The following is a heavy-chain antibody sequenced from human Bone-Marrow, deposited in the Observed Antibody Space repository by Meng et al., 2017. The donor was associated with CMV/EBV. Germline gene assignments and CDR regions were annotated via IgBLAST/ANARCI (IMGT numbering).Heavy chain of an antibody. Sequence: GGSLSLSCQGSGYSFSSYWIGWVRQMPGKGLEWMGIIYPGDSETRYSPSFQGQVTISVDKSISTAYLQWSRLKASDTAMYYCARRYSSRWYNFDFWGQGTLVTVSS. D-gene: IGHD6-13*01. V-gene: IGHV5-51*01. CDR3: ARRYSSRWYNFDF. CDR1: GYSFSSYW. CDR2: IYPGDSET. J-gene: IGHJ4*02.